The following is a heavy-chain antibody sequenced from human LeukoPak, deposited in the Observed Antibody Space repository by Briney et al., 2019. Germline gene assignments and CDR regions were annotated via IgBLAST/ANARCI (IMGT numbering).Heavy chain of an antibody. CDR3: GSGQWLVGVFY. CDR1: GYTFTGYY. CDR2: INPNSGVT. V-gene: IGHV1-2*02. D-gene: IGHD6-19*01. Sequence: GSVKVSCKASGYTFTGYYMHWVRQAPGQGLEWMGWINPNSGVTNYAQKFQGRITMTRGTSITTVYMELSSLTSDDTAVYYCGSGQWLVGVFYWGQGTLVTVS. J-gene: IGHJ4*02.